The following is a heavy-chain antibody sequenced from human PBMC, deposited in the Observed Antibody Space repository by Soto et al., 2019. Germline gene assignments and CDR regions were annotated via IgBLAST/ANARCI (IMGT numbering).Heavy chain of an antibody. Sequence: LRPACAASGFTFSSYAVHWVRQAPGKGLEWVAVISYDGSNKYYADSGEGRFTNSRDNSKNTLYLQMNSLRAEDTAVYCCARWLWELYYFDYWGQGTLVTVSS. CDR3: ARWLWELYYFDY. CDR1: GFTFSSYA. J-gene: IGHJ4*02. V-gene: IGHV3-30-3*01. CDR2: ISYDGSNK. D-gene: IGHD1-26*01.